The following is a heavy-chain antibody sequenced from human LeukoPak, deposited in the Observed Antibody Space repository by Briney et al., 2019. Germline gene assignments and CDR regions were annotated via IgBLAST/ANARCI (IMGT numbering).Heavy chain of an antibody. D-gene: IGHD1-26*01. CDR1: GFTFSGYW. CDR3: ARDVGARLVY. CDR2: INSDGSST. J-gene: IGHJ4*02. V-gene: IGHV3-74*01. Sequence: PGGSLRLSCAASGFTFSGYWMHWVRQATGKGLVWDSRINSDGSSTTYADSVKGRFTISRDNAKNTLYLQMNSLRAEDMAVYYCARDVGARLVYWGQGTLVTVSS.